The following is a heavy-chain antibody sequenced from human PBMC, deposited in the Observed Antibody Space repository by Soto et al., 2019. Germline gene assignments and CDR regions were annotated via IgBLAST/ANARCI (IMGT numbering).Heavy chain of an antibody. J-gene: IGHJ6*02. D-gene: IGHD2-8*02. CDR2: IDPSDSYT. CDR1: GYMFTSSW. Sequence: PGQALRLSCKGSGYMFTSSWSSWVRQMPGKGLEWMGKIDPSDSYTTYSPAFQGHVSISADRSISTVHMQLNSLKASDTAMYYSVRRMTPHSIGQVARGGWGQGTTGTVSS. V-gene: IGHV5-10-1*01. CDR3: VRRMTPHSIGQVARGG.